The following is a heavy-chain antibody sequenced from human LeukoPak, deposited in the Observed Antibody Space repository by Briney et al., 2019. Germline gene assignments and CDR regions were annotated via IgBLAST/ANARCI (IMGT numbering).Heavy chain of an antibody. CDR3: AREGGNYYDSSGYDS. CDR2: ISTSGSSV. D-gene: IGHD3-22*01. CDR1: GFTFSDYY. V-gene: IGHV3-11*01. J-gene: IGHJ4*02. Sequence: GGSLRLSCAASGFTFSDYYMSWIRQAPGKGLEWVSYISTSGSSVSYADSVKGRFTISRDNAKNSLYLQMNSLRAEDTAVYYCAREGGNYYDSSGYDSWGQGTLVSVSS.